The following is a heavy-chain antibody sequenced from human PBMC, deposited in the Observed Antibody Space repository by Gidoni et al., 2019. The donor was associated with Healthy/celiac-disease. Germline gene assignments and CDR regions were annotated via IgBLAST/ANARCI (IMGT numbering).Heavy chain of an antibody. CDR1: GYTFTSYD. V-gene: IGHV1-8*01. CDR2: MNPNSGHT. Sequence: QVQLVQSGAEVKKPGASVKVSCKASGYTFTSYDINWVRQATGQGLEWMGWMNPNSGHTGYAQKFQGRVTMTRNTSVSTAYMELSSLRSEDTAVYYCARGRDSLYYYDSSGYYYVWGQGTLVTVSS. D-gene: IGHD3-22*01. CDR3: ARGRDSLYYYDSSGYYYV. J-gene: IGHJ4*02.